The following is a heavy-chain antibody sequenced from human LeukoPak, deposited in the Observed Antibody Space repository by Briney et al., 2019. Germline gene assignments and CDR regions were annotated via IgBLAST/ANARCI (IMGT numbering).Heavy chain of an antibody. J-gene: IGHJ4*02. V-gene: IGHV5-51*01. Sequence: GESLKISCKGSGYRFTSYWIGWVRQMPGKGLEWMGIIYPGDSDTRYSPSFQGQVTISAAKSISTAYLQWSSLKASDTAMYYCAIYYDSSGYYLDYWGQGTLVTVPS. CDR1: GYRFTSYW. CDR2: IYPGDSDT. CDR3: AIYYDSSGYYLDY. D-gene: IGHD3-22*01.